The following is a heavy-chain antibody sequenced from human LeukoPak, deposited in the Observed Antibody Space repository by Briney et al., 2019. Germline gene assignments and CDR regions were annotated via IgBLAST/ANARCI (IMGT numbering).Heavy chain of an antibody. CDR2: IYYSGST. Sequence: SETLSLTCTVSGGSISSYYWSWIRQPPGKGLEWIGYIYYSGSTNYNPSLKSRVTISVDTSKNHFSLKLSSVTAADTAVYYCAREDFYALDYWGQGTLVTVSS. CDR1: GGSISSYY. D-gene: IGHD2/OR15-2a*01. CDR3: AREDFYALDY. V-gene: IGHV4-59*01. J-gene: IGHJ4*02.